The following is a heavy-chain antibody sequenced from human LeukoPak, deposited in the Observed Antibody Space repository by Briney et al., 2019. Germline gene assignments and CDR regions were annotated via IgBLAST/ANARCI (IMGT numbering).Heavy chain of an antibody. D-gene: IGHD3-9*01. CDR2: ISSSSSYI. J-gene: IGHJ3*02. CDR3: ARDLADHILNESGAFDI. Sequence: GGPLRLSCAASGFTFSSYSMNWVRQAPGKGLEWVSSISSSSSYIYYADSVKGRFTISRDHAKNSLYLQMNSLGAEDTALYYCARDLADHILNESGAFDIWGQGTMVTVSS. CDR1: GFTFSSYS. V-gene: IGHV3-21*01.